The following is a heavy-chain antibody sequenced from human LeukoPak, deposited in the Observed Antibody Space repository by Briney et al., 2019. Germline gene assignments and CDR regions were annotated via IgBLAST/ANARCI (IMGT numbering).Heavy chain of an antibody. CDR3: ARDGNGYYFDY. J-gene: IGHJ4*02. CDR1: GFTFSSSE. V-gene: IGHV3-48*03. Sequence: GGPLRLSCAASGFTFSSSEMNWVRQAPGKGPEWLSYTSTSGGTIYYADSVKGRVTISRDNAKNSLYLQMNSLRAEDTAVYYCARDGNGYYFDYWGQGTLVTVSS. CDR2: TSTSGGTI.